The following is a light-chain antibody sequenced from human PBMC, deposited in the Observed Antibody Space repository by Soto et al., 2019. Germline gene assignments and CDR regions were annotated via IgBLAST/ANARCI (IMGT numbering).Light chain of an antibody. Sequence: EIVITQSPGTLSVSPGERATLSCRASQSVNSNLAWYQQKPGQAPRLLIYGASSRASGIPARFSGSGSGTEFTLTISGXQSEDFAVYYCQQYNTWPRTFGQGTKVDTK. CDR1: QSVNSN. J-gene: IGKJ1*01. CDR2: GAS. CDR3: QQYNTWPRT. V-gene: IGKV3-15*01.